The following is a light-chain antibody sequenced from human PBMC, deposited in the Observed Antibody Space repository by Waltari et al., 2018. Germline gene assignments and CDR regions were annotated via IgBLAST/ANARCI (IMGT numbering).Light chain of an antibody. Sequence: DIQMTQSPSTLAASVGDSVTITCRASQTIGGWLAWYQQKPGKAPKLLIYKASILESGVPSRFTGSASGTEFTLTISSLQTDDFATYYCQQYHRYSAFGQGTKVEIK. CDR1: QTIGGW. J-gene: IGKJ1*01. V-gene: IGKV1-5*03. CDR2: KAS. CDR3: QQYHRYSA.